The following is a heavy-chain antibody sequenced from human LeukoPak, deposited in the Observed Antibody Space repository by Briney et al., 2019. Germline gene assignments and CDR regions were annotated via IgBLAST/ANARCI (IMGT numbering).Heavy chain of an antibody. V-gene: IGHV3-23*01. CDR1: GFTFSSYA. CDR3: AKDRGSSGWFDY. CDR2: ISGSGVAT. Sequence: PGGSLRLSCAASGFTFSSYAVSWVRQAPGKGLEWVSSISGSGVATYSADSVKGRFTISRDNSKNTLYLQMNSLRAEDTAVYYCAKDRGSSGWFDYWGQGTLVTVSS. J-gene: IGHJ4*02. D-gene: IGHD6-19*01.